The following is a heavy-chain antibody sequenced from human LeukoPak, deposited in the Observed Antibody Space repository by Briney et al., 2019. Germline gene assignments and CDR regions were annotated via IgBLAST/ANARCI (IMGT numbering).Heavy chain of an antibody. CDR1: GYTFTSYN. CDR2: INPTSGGT. D-gene: IGHD6-13*01. CDR3: TRTLGMRSSTWSFDY. Sequence: ASVKVSCKSSGYTFTSYNIHWVRQAPGQGLEWMGIINPTSGGTTTAQKFQGRVTLTRDTSTNTVYLALNNLKPADTAVYYCTRTLGMRSSTWSFDYWGQGTLVTVSS. V-gene: IGHV1-46*01. J-gene: IGHJ4*02.